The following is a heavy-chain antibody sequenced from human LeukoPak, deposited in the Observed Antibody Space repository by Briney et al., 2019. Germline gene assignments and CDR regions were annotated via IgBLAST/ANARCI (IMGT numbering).Heavy chain of an antibody. CDR2: INPSAGNT. CDR1: GYTFTSYY. V-gene: IGHV1-46*01. CDR3: ARLYYYGMDV. J-gene: IGHJ6*02. Sequence: ASVKVSCKASGYTFTSYYMHWVRQAPGQGLEWMGIINPSAGNTRYAQKFQGRVTMTRDTSKNQFSLKLSSVTAADTAVYYCARLYYYGMDVWGQGTTVTVSS.